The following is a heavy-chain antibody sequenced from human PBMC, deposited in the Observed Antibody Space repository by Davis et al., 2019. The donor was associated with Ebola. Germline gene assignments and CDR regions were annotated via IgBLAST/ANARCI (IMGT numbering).Heavy chain of an antibody. CDR2: ISGSGGST. CDR1: GFTFSSYA. J-gene: IGHJ3*02. D-gene: IGHD2-2*01. CDR3: AKDRAVVVPAAMLGAFDI. Sequence: PGGSLRLSCAASGFTFSSYAMSWVRQAPGKGLEWVSAISGSGGSTYYADSVKGRFTISRDNSKNTLYLQMNSLRAEDTAVYYCAKDRAVVVPAAMLGAFDIWGQGTMVTVSS. V-gene: IGHV3-23*01.